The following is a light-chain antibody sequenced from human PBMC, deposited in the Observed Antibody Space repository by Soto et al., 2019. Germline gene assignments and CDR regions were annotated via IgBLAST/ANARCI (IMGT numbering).Light chain of an antibody. Sequence: DIQMTQSPSTLYASVEDRVTITCRASQSISGWLAWYQQKPGKAPKFLIYDASNLESGVPSRFSASGSGTEFTLTVSSLQPEDFATYYCQQYNRYWTFGQGTKVDIK. CDR1: QSISGW. J-gene: IGKJ1*01. V-gene: IGKV1-5*01. CDR2: DAS. CDR3: QQYNRYWT.